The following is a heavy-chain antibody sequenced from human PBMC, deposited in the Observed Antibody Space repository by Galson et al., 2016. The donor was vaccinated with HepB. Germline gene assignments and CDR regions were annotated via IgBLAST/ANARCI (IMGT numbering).Heavy chain of an antibody. CDR3: ASYLVQSWAGSDAFDT. Sequence: ETLSLTCAVSGGSISRNNWWSWVRQPPGKRLEWIGEIFHSGSTNYNLSLKSRVTMSVDKSKNRVSLKLISVTAADTAMYYCASYLVQSWAGSDAFDTWGLGTMVTVSS. D-gene: IGHD6-13*01. CDR2: IFHSGST. CDR1: GGSISRNNW. J-gene: IGHJ3*02. V-gene: IGHV4-4*02.